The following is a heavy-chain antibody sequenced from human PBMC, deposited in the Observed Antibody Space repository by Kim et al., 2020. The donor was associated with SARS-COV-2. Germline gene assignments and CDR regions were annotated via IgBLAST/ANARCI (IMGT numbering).Heavy chain of an antibody. D-gene: IGHD6-6*01. CDR3: ARDGLVSGPSVDYLNYYMDV. CDR1: GFIFSGYA. Sequence: GGSLRLSCVASGFIFSGYAIHWVRQAPGKGLEWVAVISFDGTREFYADSVKGRFTISRDNFNNTLYLQMNIVRGEDTALYYCARDGLVSGPSVDYLNYYMDVWGKGTTVTVSS. J-gene: IGHJ6*04. CDR2: ISFDGTRE. V-gene: IGHV3-30*04.